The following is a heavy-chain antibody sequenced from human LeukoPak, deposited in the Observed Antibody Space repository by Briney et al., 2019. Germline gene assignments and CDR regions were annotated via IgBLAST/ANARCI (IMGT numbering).Heavy chain of an antibody. CDR2: IYPSGST. CDR1: GGSISSYY. D-gene: IGHD3-10*01. CDR3: ARDYYGSGSFPFDY. V-gene: IGHV4-4*07. J-gene: IGHJ4*02. Sequence: SGTLSLTCTVSGGSISSYYWSWIRQPAGKGLEWIGRIYPSGSTNYNPSLKSRVTMSVDTSKNQFPLKLSSVTAADTAVYYCARDYYGSGSFPFDYWGQGTLVTVSS.